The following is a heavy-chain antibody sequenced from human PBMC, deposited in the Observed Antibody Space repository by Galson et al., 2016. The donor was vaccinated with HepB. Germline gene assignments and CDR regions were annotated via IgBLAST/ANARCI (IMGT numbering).Heavy chain of an antibody. CDR3: ARHSHTIFGMVTDAFDI. CDR1: GYTFSNYW. J-gene: IGHJ3*02. CDR2: IDPRDSYI. D-gene: IGHD3-3*01. V-gene: IGHV5-10-1*01. Sequence: QSGAEVKKPGESLRISCKGSGYTFSNYWISWVRQMPGKGLEWMGRIDPRDSYINSSPSLQGHVTISVDKSISTAYLQLSSLKATDTAMYYCARHSHTIFGMVTDAFDIWGQGTMVTVSS.